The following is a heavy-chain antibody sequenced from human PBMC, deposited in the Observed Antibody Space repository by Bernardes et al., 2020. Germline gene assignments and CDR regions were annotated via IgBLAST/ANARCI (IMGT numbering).Heavy chain of an antibody. Sequence: GSLSLSCVGSGFTFNNYWMNWVRPSPGEGLEWVANIKEDGSETYYVDSVKGRFTISRDNAKNSLYLEMNSLRAEDTAVYYCATGLMVFAIRWETHVWGQGTTVSVSS. CDR2: IKEDGSET. CDR1: GFTFNNYW. D-gene: IGHD2-8*01. CDR3: ATGLMVFAIRWETHV. J-gene: IGHJ6*02. V-gene: IGHV3-7*01.